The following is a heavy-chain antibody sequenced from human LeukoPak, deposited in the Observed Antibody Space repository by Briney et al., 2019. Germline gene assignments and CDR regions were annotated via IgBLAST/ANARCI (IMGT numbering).Heavy chain of an antibody. CDR2: ISGSGGST. D-gene: IGHD5-18*01. Sequence: PGGSLRLSCAASGFTFSSYAMSWVRQAPGKGLEWVSAISGSGGSTYYADSVKGRFTISRDNSKNTLYLQMNSLRAEDTAVYYCAKDGLDTAIGRLGYFDYWGQGTLVTVSS. V-gene: IGHV3-23*01. CDR1: GFTFSSYA. J-gene: IGHJ4*02. CDR3: AKDGLDTAIGRLGYFDY.